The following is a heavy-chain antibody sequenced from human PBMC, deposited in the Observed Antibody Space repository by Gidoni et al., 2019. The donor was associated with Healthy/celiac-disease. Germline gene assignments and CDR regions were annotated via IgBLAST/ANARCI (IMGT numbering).Heavy chain of an antibody. Sequence: EVQLLESGGGLVQPGGSLRLSCAASGFTFSSYAMSWVRQAPGKGLEWVSAISGSGGSTYYADSVKGRFTISRDNSKNTLYLQMNSLRAEDTAVYYCAKVSGAWRFDRGVDRYNWFDPWGQGTLVTVSS. V-gene: IGHV3-23*01. CDR2: ISGSGGST. J-gene: IGHJ5*02. CDR3: AKVSGAWRFDRGVDRYNWFDP. D-gene: IGHD2-15*01. CDR1: GFTFSSYA.